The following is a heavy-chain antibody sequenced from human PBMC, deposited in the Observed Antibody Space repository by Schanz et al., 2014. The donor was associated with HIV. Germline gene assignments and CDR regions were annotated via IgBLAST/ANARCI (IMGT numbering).Heavy chain of an antibody. CDR3: ARRELGAPRYRSWAGEAHYYGMDV. V-gene: IGHV1-69*19. J-gene: IGHJ6*02. CDR2: IIPIFGPA. D-gene: IGHD6-13*01. CDR1: GGTVNRYA. Sequence: QVRLAQSGAEVKKPGSSVKVSCRASGGTVNRYAISWVRQAPGQGLEWMGGIIPIFGPANYSPKFRDRVTITADESTSTAYMELSSLSSEDAAIYYCARRELGAPRYRSWAGEAHYYGMDVWGQGTTVTVSS.